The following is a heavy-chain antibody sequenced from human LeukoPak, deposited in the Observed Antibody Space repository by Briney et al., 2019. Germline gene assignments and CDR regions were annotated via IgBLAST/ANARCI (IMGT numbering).Heavy chain of an antibody. J-gene: IGHJ4*02. V-gene: IGHV1-69*06. CDR1: GGTFSSYA. Sequence: GASVKVSCKASGGTFSSYAISWVRQAPGQGLEWMGGIIPIFGTANYAQKFQGRVTITADKSTSTAYMELSSLRSEDTAVYYCARTMTTVLHPAGYYFDYWGQGTLVTVSS. CDR3: ARTMTTVLHPAGYYFDY. CDR2: IIPIFGTA. D-gene: IGHD4-17*01.